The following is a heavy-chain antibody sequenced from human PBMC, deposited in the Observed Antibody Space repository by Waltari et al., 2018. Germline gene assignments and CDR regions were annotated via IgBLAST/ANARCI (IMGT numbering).Heavy chain of an antibody. V-gene: IGHV1-2*06. CDR1: GYTFTGHY. CDR2: INPNSGGT. Sequence: QVQLVQSGAEVKKPGASVKVSCKASGYTFTGHYMTWVRQAPGQGLEWMGRINPNSGGTNYAQKFQGRVTMTRDTSISTAYMELSRLRSDDTAVYYCAVNYVWGSYRSTGEAFDIWGQGTMVTVSS. CDR3: AVNYVWGSYRSTGEAFDI. D-gene: IGHD3-16*02. J-gene: IGHJ3*02.